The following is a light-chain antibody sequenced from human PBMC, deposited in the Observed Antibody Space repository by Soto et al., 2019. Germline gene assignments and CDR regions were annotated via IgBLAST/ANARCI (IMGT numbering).Light chain of an antibody. Sequence: EIVMTQSPATLSVSPVERATLSCRASQSVSSSLAWYQQKPGQAPRLLIYGPSTRAAGIPARFSGNGSGTEFTLTISSLQSEDFAVYYCQQYDIWPRTFGQGTKLEIK. CDR1: QSVSSS. V-gene: IGKV3-15*01. J-gene: IGKJ2*01. CDR3: QQYDIWPRT. CDR2: GPS.